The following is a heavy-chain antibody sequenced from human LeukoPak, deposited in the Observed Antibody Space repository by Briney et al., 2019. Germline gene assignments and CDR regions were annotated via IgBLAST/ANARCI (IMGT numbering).Heavy chain of an antibody. V-gene: IGHV1-8*02. CDR2: MNPNSGNT. J-gene: IGHJ5*02. Sequence: GASVKVSCKASGYTFTSYGISWVRQAPGQGLEWMGWMNPNSGNTGYAQKFQGRVTMTRNTSISTAYMELSSLRSEDTAVYYCARGYCSGGSCSNWFDPWGQGTLVTVSS. CDR1: GYTFTSYG. D-gene: IGHD2-15*01. CDR3: ARGYCSGGSCSNWFDP.